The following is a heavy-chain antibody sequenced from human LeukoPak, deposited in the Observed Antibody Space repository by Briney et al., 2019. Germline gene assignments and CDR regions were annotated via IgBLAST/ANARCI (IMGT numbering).Heavy chain of an antibody. V-gene: IGHV3-23*01. CDR1: GFTLSSYA. D-gene: IGHD3-9*01. CDR3: AKSKDYDILPGLT. CDR2: ISGSGGST. Sequence: GGSLRLSCAASGFTLSSYAMSWVRQAPGKGLDWVSAISGSGGSTYYADSVKGRFTISRDNSKNTLYLQMNRLRADDTPVYYCAKSKDYDILPGLTWGQGTLVHVSS. J-gene: IGHJ5*02.